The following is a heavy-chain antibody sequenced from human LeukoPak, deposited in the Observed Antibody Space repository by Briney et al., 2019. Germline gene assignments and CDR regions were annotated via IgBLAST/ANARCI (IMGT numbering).Heavy chain of an antibody. V-gene: IGHV1-18*01. J-gene: IGHJ4*02. CDR2: ISAYNGNT. CDR1: GYTFNNYG. CDR3: ARDEKRYCSGGSCPAYFDY. Sequence: GASVKVSCKASGYTFNNYGISWARQAPGQGLEWMAWISAYNGNTNYALKLRGRVTMTTDTSTSTAYMELRSLRSDDTAVYYCARDEKRYCSGGSCPAYFDYWGQGTLVTVSS. D-gene: IGHD2-15*01.